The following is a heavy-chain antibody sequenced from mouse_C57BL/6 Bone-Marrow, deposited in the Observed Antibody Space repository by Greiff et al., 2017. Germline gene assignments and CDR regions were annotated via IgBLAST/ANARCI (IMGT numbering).Heavy chain of an antibody. J-gene: IGHJ3*01. CDR3: AGDYDAFAY. D-gene: IGHD2-4*01. CDR2: IYPGSGNT. CDR1: GYTFTDYY. V-gene: IGHV1-76*01. Sequence: QVQLQQSGAELVRPGASVKLSCKASGYTFTDYYINWVKQRPGQGLEWIARIYPGSGNTYYNEKFKGKATLTAEKSSSTAYMQLSSLTSEDSAVYFCAGDYDAFAYWGQGTLVTVSA.